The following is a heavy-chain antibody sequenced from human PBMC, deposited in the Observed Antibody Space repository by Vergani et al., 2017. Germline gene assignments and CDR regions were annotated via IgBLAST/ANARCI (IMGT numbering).Heavy chain of an antibody. CDR2: IFSNDEK. CDR1: GFSLSNARMG. V-gene: IGHV2-26*01. D-gene: IGHD6-6*01. J-gene: IGHJ6*03. Sequence: QVTLKESGPVLVKPTETLTLTCTVSGFSLSNARMGVSWIRQPPGKALEWLAHIFSNDEKSYSTSLKSRLTISKDTSKSQVVLTMTNMDPVDTATYYCARIEEXSSSLRYYYYYMDVWGKGTTVTVSS. CDR3: ARIEEXSSSLRYYYYYMDV.